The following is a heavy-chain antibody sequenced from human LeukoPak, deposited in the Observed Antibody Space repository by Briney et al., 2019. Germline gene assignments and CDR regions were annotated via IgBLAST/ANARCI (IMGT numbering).Heavy chain of an antibody. CDR2: SSTSGSIT. V-gene: IGHV3-11*04. CDR1: GFTFSDYY. CDR3: ARAFPDVRGNIFDS. J-gene: IGHJ4*02. D-gene: IGHD3-10*02. Sequence: PGGSLRLSCAASGFTFSDYYMSWIRQAPGKGLQWLAYSSTSGSITYYADSVKGRFTISRDNAKNSVYLQMNSLRAADTAVYYCARAFPDVRGNIFDSWGQGTLVTVSS.